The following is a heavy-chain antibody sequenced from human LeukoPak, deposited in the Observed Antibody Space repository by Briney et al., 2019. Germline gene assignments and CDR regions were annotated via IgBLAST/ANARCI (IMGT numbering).Heavy chain of an antibody. CDR3: AKTPSEWLFQWDYFDY. J-gene: IGHJ4*02. CDR2: ISGSGGST. D-gene: IGHD3-3*01. CDR1: GFTFSSYA. Sequence: GGSLRLSCAASGFTFSSYAMSWVRQAPGKGLEWVSAISGSGGSTYYADSVKGRFTISRDNSKNTLYLQVNSLRAEDTAVYYCAKTPSEWLFQWDYFDYWGQGTLVTVSS. V-gene: IGHV3-23*01.